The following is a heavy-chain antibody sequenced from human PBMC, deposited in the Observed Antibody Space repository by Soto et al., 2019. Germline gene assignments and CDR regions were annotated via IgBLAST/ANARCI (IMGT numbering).Heavy chain of an antibody. D-gene: IGHD3-3*01. J-gene: IGHJ6*02. CDR3: ARANPPGRRKYYDFWSGSTGGYYYYGMDV. CDR2: ISSSSSYI. V-gene: IGHV3-21*01. Sequence: GGSLRLSCAASGFTFSSYSMNWVRQAPGKGLEWVSSISSSSSYIYYADSVKGRFTISRDNAKNSLYLQMNSLRAEDTAVYYCARANPPGRRKYYDFWSGSTGGYYYYGMDVWGQGTTVTVSS. CDR1: GFTFSSYS.